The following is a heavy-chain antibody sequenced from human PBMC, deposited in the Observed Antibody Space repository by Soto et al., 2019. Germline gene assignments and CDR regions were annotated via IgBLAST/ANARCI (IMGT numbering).Heavy chain of an antibody. CDR3: ARAPAWCSGGSCPIDY. CDR2: IIPIFGTA. V-gene: IGHV1-69*01. J-gene: IGHJ4*02. D-gene: IGHD2-15*01. CDR1: GGTFSSYA. Sequence: QVQLVQSGAEVKKPGSSVKVSCKASGGTFSSYAISWVRQAPGQGLAWMGGIIPIFGTANYAQKFQGRVTITAEESTSTAYMELSSLRSEDTAVYYCARAPAWCSGGSCPIDYWGQGTLVTVSS.